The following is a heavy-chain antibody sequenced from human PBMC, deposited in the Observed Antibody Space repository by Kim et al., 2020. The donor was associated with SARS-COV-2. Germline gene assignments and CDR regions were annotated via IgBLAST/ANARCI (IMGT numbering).Heavy chain of an antibody. CDR2: INYSRRT. CDR3: ARLGCSGGFCYSRGWFDP. Sequence: SETLSLTCTVSGGSISSSDYYWGWIRQPPGKGLEWIGTINYSRRTYYIPSLKSRVTISVDTSKNQFSLKLSSVTAADTAVYYCARLGCSGGFCYSRGWFDPWGQGTLVSVSS. D-gene: IGHD2-15*01. V-gene: IGHV4-39*01. J-gene: IGHJ5*02. CDR1: GGSISSSDYY.